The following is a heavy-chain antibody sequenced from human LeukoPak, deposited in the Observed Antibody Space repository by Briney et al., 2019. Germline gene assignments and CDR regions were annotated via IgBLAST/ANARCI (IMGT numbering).Heavy chain of an antibody. Sequence: PSETLSLTCAVYGGSFSGYYWSWIRQPPGKGLEWIGEINHSGSTNYNPSLKSRVTISVDTSKNQSSLKLSSVTAADTAVYYCARGRGRYCTNGVCSIFDYWGQGTLVTVSS. CDR3: ARGRGRYCTNGVCSIFDY. J-gene: IGHJ4*02. CDR1: GGSFSGYY. V-gene: IGHV4-34*01. CDR2: INHSGST. D-gene: IGHD2-8*01.